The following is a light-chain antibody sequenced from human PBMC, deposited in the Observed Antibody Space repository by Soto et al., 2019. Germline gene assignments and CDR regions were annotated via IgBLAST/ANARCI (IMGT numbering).Light chain of an antibody. Sequence: QSVLTQPPSVSGAPRHRVTISCSGSTPNIGKNAVNWYQQLPGKAPKLVIYHNDLLPSGVSDRFSGSKSGTSASLAISGLQSDDEADYYCAAWDDNLDGYVFGTGTKVTVL. CDR1: TPNIGKNA. CDR3: AAWDDNLDGYV. V-gene: IGLV1-36*01. CDR2: HND. J-gene: IGLJ1*01.